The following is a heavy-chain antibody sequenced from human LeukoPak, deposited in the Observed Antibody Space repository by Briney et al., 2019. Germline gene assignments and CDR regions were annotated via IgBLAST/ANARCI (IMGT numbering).Heavy chain of an antibody. Sequence: GASVKVSCKASGYIFSNYGITRVRQAPGQGLEWMGWINPNSGDTNYAQKFQGRVTMTRDTSISTAYMELSRLRSDDTAVYYCARVRYRLAETYIDYWGQGTLVTVSS. CDR1: GYIFSNYG. V-gene: IGHV1-2*02. J-gene: IGHJ4*02. D-gene: IGHD3-16*01. CDR3: ARVRYRLAETYIDY. CDR2: INPNSGDT.